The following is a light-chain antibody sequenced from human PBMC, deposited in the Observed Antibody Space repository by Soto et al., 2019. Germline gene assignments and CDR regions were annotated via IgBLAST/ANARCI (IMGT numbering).Light chain of an antibody. Sequence: QSALTQPASVSGSPVQSIALSCTGTSSDVGTYNLVSWYQQHPGKAPKLLISEGGKRPSGVSDRFSGSKSGNTASLTISGLQAEDEADYYCCSFAAGNTYVFGTGTKVT. CDR2: EGG. V-gene: IGLV2-23*01. CDR3: CSFAAGNTYV. J-gene: IGLJ1*01. CDR1: SSDVGTYNL.